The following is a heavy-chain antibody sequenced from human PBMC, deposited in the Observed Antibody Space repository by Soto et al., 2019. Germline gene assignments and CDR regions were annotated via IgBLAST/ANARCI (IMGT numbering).Heavy chain of an antibody. V-gene: IGHV4-4*02. J-gene: IGHJ4*02. CDR1: GGSISSNNW. D-gene: IGHD1-26*01. CDR2: IFHSGST. Sequence: SETLSLTCAVSGGSISSNNWWRRVRQPPVEGLEWIGEIFHSGSTYYSPSLKSRVTISVDKSKKYFSLNLTSVTAADTAVYYCARVYSGSYSDSWGQGTLVTVSS. CDR3: ARVYSGSYSDS.